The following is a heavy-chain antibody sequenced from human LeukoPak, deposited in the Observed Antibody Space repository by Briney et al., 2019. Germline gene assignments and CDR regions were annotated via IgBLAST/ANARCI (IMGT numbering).Heavy chain of an antibody. CDR1: GGSISSSSYY. CDR2: IYYSGST. V-gene: IGHV4-39*07. D-gene: IGHD2-2*01. J-gene: IGHJ4*02. Sequence: PSETLSLTCTVSGGSISSSSYYWGWIRQPPGKGLEWIGSIYYSGSTYYNPSLKSRVTISVDTSKNQFSLKLSSVTAADTAVYYCARPHRKGYCSSTSCYGRYYFDYWGQGTLVTVSS. CDR3: ARPHRKGYCSSTSCYGRYYFDY.